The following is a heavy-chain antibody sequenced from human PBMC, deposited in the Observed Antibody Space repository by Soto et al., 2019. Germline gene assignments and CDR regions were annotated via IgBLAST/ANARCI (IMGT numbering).Heavy chain of an antibody. V-gene: IGHV1-69*13. D-gene: IGHD3-3*01. Sequence: SVKVSCKASGYTFTGYYMHWVRQAPGQGREWMGWIIPIFGGANYAQKFKGRVTITADESTSTAYMELSSLRSEDTAVYYCARGLGGGTIFGVVTYYYYYGMDVWGQGTTVTVSS. CDR1: GYTFTGYY. CDR3: ARGLGGGTIFGVVTYYYYYGMDV. CDR2: IIPIFGGA. J-gene: IGHJ6*02.